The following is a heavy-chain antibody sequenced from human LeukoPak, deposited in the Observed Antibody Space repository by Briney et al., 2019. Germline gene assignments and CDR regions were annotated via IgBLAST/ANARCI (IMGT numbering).Heavy chain of an antibody. CDR1: GGSISSGGYY. J-gene: IGHJ4*02. CDR2: IYYSGST. V-gene: IGHV4-31*11. Sequence: SETLSLTCAVSGGSISSGGYYWSWIRQHPGKGLEWIGYIYYSGSTYYNPSLRSRVTISLDESKNQLSLHLNSVTAADTAVFYCARNGEKYFDYWGQGILVTVSS. D-gene: IGHD3-10*01. CDR3: ARNGEKYFDY.